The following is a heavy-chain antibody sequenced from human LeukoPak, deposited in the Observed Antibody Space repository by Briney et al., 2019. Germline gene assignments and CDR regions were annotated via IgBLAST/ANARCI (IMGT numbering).Heavy chain of an antibody. D-gene: IGHD3-10*01. CDR3: ARDRAYYYGSGIKYNWFDP. V-gene: IGHV7-4-1*01. Sequence: ASVKVSCKASGYTFTSYAMNWVRQAPGQGLEWMGWINTNTGNPTYAQGFTGRFVFSLDTSVSTAYLQICSLKAEGTAVYYCARDRAYYYGSGIKYNWFDPWGQGTLVTVSS. CDR2: INTNTGNP. CDR1: GYTFTSYA. J-gene: IGHJ5*02.